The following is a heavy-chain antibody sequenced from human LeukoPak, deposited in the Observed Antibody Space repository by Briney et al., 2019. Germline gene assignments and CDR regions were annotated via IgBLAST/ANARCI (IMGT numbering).Heavy chain of an antibody. J-gene: IGHJ4*02. CDR3: ALDVMAVASGG. CDR2: IYYSGST. Sequence: PSETLSLTCTVSGGSISSSSYYWGWIRQPPGKGLEWIGSIYYSGSTYYNPSLKSRVTISVDTSKNQFSLKLSSVTAADTAVHYCALDVMAVASGGWSQGTLVTVSS. D-gene: IGHD6-19*01. CDR1: GGSISSSSYY. V-gene: IGHV4-39*01.